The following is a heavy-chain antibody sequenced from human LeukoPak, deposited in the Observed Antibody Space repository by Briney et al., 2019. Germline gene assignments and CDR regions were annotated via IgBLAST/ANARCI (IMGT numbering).Heavy chain of an antibody. Sequence: PGGSLRLSCAASGFTFSSYAMSWVRQAPGKGLEWVSAISGSGGSTYYADSVKGRFTISRDNSKNTPYLQMNSLRAEDTAVYYCAKGLLWFGELLRWGQGTLVTVSS. CDR1: GFTFSSYA. V-gene: IGHV3-23*01. J-gene: IGHJ4*02. D-gene: IGHD3-10*01. CDR3: AKGLLWFGELLR. CDR2: ISGSGGST.